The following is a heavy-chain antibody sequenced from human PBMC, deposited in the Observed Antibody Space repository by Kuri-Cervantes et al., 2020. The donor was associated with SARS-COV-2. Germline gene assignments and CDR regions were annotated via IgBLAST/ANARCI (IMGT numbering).Heavy chain of an antibody. V-gene: IGHV1-2*02. D-gene: IGHD2-15*01. J-gene: IGHJ6*02. CDR2: INPNSGGT. Sequence: ASVKVSCKASGYTFTGYYMHWVRQAPGQGLEWMGWINPNSGGTNYAQKFQGRVTMTRDTSISTAYMELSRLRYDDTAVYYCARRECSGGSCYSGEGHYYYGMDVWGQGTTVTVSS. CDR1: GYTFTGYY. CDR3: ARRECSGGSCYSGEGHYYYGMDV.